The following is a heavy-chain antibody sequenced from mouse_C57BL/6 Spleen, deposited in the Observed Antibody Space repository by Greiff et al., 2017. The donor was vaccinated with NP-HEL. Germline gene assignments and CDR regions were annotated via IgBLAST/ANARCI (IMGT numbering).Heavy chain of an antibody. CDR2: ISSGGDYI. J-gene: IGHJ1*03. CDR3: TRAYYYGSSPYWYFDV. CDR1: GFTFSSYA. V-gene: IGHV5-9-1*02. Sequence: EVKLMESGEGLVKPGGSLKLSCAASGFTFSSYAMSWVRQTPEKRLEWVAYISSGGDYIYYADTVKGRFTISRDNARNTLYLQMSSLKSEDTAMYYCTRAYYYGSSPYWYFDVWGTGTTVTVSS. D-gene: IGHD1-1*01.